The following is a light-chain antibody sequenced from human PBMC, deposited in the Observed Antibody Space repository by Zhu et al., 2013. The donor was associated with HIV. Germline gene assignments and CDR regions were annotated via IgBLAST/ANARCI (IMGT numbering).Light chain of an antibody. CDR3: QQRSKWPPFT. Sequence: EIVLTQSPGTLSLSPGDTAILSCRASQSVGNSLVWYHQKPGQPPRLLIYDASNRATGIPARFSGSGSGTDFTLTISSLEPEDFTVYYCQQRSKWPPFTFGQGTKLEIK. CDR2: DAS. CDR1: QSVGNS. V-gene: IGKV3-11*01. J-gene: IGKJ2*01.